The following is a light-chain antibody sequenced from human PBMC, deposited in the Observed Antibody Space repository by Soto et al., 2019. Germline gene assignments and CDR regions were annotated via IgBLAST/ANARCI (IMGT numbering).Light chain of an antibody. CDR3: QPRGCWRLT. J-gene: IGKJ4*01. CDR1: QGVGRS. CDR2: DAS. Sequence: EIVLTQSQATLSLSPGERAALSSRASQGVGRSLAWSQQKPGQAHRLLLYDASNRATVIPARFSGSGSETDFTLAIDNLEPEDCAVYYCQPRGCWRLTVGGRTKVEIK. V-gene: IGKV3-11*01.